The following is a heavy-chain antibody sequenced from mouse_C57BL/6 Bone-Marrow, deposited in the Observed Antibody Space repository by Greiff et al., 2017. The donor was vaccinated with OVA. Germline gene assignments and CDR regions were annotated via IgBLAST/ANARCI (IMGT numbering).Heavy chain of an antibody. D-gene: IGHD2-3*01. CDR2: INPGSDGT. CDR3: ARSYDGSSFAY. CDR1: GYAFTNYL. J-gene: IGHJ3*01. V-gene: IGHV1-54*01. Sequence: QVQLQQSGAELVRPGTSVKVSCKASGYAFTNYLIEWVKQRPGQGLEWIGVINPGSDGTNYNEKFQGKATLTADKSSSTAYMQLSSLTSEDSAVYFCARSYDGSSFAYWGQGTLVTVSA.